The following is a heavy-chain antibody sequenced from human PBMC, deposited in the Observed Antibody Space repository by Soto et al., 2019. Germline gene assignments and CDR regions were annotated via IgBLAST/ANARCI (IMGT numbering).Heavy chain of an antibody. D-gene: IGHD3-10*01. CDR2: ISAYNGNT. CDR1: GYTFTNYG. V-gene: IGHV1-18*01. CDR3: ASSYYASGTPYHYGMDV. J-gene: IGHJ6*02. Sequence: QVQLVQSGAEVKKPGASVKVSCKASGYTFTNYGITWVRQAPGQGLEWMGWISAYNGNTNYAQKLQGRVTMTPDTSTTTAYTELRSPRSDDTAVYYCASSYYASGTPYHYGMDVWGQGTTVTVSS.